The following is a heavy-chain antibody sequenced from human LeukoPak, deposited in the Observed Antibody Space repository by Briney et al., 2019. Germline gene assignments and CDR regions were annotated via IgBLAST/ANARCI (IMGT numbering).Heavy chain of an antibody. CDR1: GGTFSSYT. J-gene: IGHJ6*03. Sequence: GSSVKVSCKASGGTFSSYTISWVRQAPGQGLDWMGRIIPILGIANYAQKFQGRVTITADKSTSTAYMELSSLRSEDTAVYYCARGKGYYGSGSYYYYMDVWGKGTTVTVSS. CDR3: ARGKGYYGSGSYYYYMDV. D-gene: IGHD3-10*01. CDR2: IIPILGIA. V-gene: IGHV1-69*02.